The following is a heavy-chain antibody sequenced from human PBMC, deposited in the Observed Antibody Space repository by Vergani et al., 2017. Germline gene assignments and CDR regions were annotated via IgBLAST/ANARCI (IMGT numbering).Heavy chain of an antibody. CDR2: ISYDGSNK. D-gene: IGHD2/OR15-2a*01. CDR3: ANSVIAGNVGVAYFGMDV. Sequence: VQLVESGGGLVQPGRSLRLSCAASGFTFSSYAMHWVRQAPGKGLEWVAVISYDGSNKYYADSVKGRFTISRDNSQNTVNLQMNSLRTEDTAVYFCANSVIAGNVGVAYFGMDVWGRGTTVTVSS. J-gene: IGHJ6*02. CDR1: GFTFSSYA. V-gene: IGHV3-30-3*01.